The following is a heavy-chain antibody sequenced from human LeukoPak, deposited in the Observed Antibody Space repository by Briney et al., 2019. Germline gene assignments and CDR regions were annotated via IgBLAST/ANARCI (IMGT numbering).Heavy chain of an antibody. CDR1: GFTFSSYE. J-gene: IGHJ4*02. Sequence: PGGSLRLSCAASGFTFSSYEMNWIRQAPGKGLEWVSYISSSGSTIYYADSVKGRFTISRDNAKNSLYLQMNSLRAEDTAVYYCARDRGYSYGVFDYWGQGTLVTVSS. CDR3: ARDRGYSYGVFDY. CDR2: ISSSGSTI. D-gene: IGHD5-18*01. V-gene: IGHV3-48*03.